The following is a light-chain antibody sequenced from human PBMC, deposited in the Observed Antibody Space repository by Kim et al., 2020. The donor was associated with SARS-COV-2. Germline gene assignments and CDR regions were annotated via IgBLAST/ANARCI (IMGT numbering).Light chain of an antibody. CDR1: QSVSSY. V-gene: IGKV3-11*01. Sequence: LSPGERAPLACRASQSVSSYLACYQQKTGEAPRLLIYDAPNRATGIPARFSGSGSGTDFTLTISSLGPEDFAVYYCQQRSNWPLTFGQGTRLEIK. CDR2: DAP. CDR3: QQRSNWPLT. J-gene: IGKJ5*01.